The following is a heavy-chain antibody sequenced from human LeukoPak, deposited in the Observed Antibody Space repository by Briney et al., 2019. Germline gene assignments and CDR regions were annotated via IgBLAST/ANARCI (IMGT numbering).Heavy chain of an antibody. CDR3: ARVIAVRGVIGYYGMDV. J-gene: IGHJ6*02. CDR2: IIPILGIA. Sequence: SVKVSCKASGGTFSSYAISWVRQAPGQGLEWMGRIIPILGIANYAQKFQGRVTITADKSTSTAYMELSSLRSEDTAVYYCARVIAVRGVIGYYGMDVWGQGTTVTVSS. V-gene: IGHV1-69*04. D-gene: IGHD3-10*01. CDR1: GGTFSSYA.